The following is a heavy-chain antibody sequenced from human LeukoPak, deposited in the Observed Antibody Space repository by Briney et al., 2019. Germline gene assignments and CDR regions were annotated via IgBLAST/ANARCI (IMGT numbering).Heavy chain of an antibody. D-gene: IGHD3-10*01. J-gene: IGHJ5*02. CDR2: INHSGCT. Sequence: SETLSLTCAVYGGSFSGYYWSWIRQPPGKGLEWIGEINHSGCTNYNPALKSRGTISLDTSKKHFFLNLRSVTAADAAVYYYASLPVTSNWFPPCARATLLSASS. CDR3: ASLPVTSNWFPP. V-gene: IGHV4-34*01. CDR1: GGSFSGYY.